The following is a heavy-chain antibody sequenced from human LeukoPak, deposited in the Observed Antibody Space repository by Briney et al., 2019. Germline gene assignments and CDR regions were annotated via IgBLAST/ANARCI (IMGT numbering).Heavy chain of an antibody. CDR2: IYYSGST. CDR1: GGSISSGDYY. J-gene: IGHJ4*02. CDR3: ARTGGTIDY. V-gene: IGHV4-30-4*01. Sequence: SETLSLTCTVSGGSISSGDYYWSWIRQPPGKGLGWIGYIYYSGSTYYNPSLKSRVTISVDTSKNQFSLKLNSVTAADTAVYYCARTGGTIDYWGQGTLVTVSS. D-gene: IGHD2-8*02.